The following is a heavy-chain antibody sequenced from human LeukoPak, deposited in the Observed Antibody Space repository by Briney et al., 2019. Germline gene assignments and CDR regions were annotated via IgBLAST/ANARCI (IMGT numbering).Heavy chain of an antibody. Sequence: PSETLSLTCTVSGGSISSYYWSWIRQPAGKGLEWIGRIYTSGSTNYNPSLKSRVTMSVDTSKNQFSLKLSSVTAADTAVYYCARVGLYDFWSGSYMDVWGEGTTVTVSS. V-gene: IGHV4-4*07. J-gene: IGHJ6*03. D-gene: IGHD3-3*01. CDR3: ARVGLYDFWSGSYMDV. CDR2: IYTSGST. CDR1: GGSISSYY.